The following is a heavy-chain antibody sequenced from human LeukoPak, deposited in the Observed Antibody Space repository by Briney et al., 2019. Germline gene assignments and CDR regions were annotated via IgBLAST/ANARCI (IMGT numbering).Heavy chain of an antibody. CDR2: ISGSGGVT. CDR3: ATRPIVGAPY. J-gene: IGHJ4*02. V-gene: IGHV3-23*01. D-gene: IGHD1-26*01. Sequence: GGSLRLSCAASGFNFGKYAMQWVRQAPGKGLEWISGISGSGGVTYYADSVKGRFTISRDNSKNTLYVQMNSLRAEDTAVYYCATRPIVGAPYWGQGTLVTVSS. CDR1: GFNFGKYA.